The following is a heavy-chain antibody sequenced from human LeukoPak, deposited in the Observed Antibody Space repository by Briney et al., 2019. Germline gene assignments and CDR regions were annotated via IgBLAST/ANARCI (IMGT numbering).Heavy chain of an antibody. CDR3: AKDFDYGGNSGDSYDM. V-gene: IGHV3-23*01. CDR1: GFTFTTYA. Sequence: GGSLRLSCAASGFTFTTYAMSWVRQAPAKGLEWVSAISGSGASTYYGDSVKGRFTISRDNSKNTLYLQMNSLSAEDTAVYYCAKDFDYGGNSGDSYDMWGQGTMVTVSS. J-gene: IGHJ3*02. CDR2: ISGSGAST. D-gene: IGHD4-23*01.